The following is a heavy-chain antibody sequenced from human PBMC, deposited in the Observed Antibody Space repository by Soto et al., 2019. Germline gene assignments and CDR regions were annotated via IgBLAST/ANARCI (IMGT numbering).Heavy chain of an antibody. CDR2: ISSSSSYI. D-gene: IGHD3-22*01. V-gene: IGHV3-21*01. CDR1: GFTFSSYS. J-gene: IGHJ4*02. Sequence: GGSLRLSCAASGFTFSSYSMNWVRQAPGKGLEWVSSISSSSSYIYYADSVKGRFTISRDNAKNSLYLQMNSLRAEDTAVYYCAIPTYYYDSSGPPAYWGQAPRVTVPS. CDR3: AIPTYYYDSSGPPAY.